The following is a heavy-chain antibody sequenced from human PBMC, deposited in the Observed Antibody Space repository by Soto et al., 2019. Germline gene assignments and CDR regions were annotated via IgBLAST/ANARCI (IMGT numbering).Heavy chain of an antibody. CDR3: ASAPSALYDY. D-gene: IGHD3-16*01. Sequence: GGSLRLSCAASGFSVNNYMSWVRQAPGKGLEWVSVMYSGGGTWYTDSVKGRFTISRDNSKNTLYLQMNSLRAEDTALYYCASAPSALYDYWGQGTLVTVSS. CDR1: GFSVNNY. J-gene: IGHJ4*02. V-gene: IGHV3-53*01. CDR2: MYSGGGT.